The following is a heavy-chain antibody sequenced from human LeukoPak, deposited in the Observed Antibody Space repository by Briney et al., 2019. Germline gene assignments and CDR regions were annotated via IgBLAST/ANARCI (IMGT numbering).Heavy chain of an antibody. CDR2: IGYDGSNK. V-gene: IGHV3-33*01. J-gene: IGHJ4*02. Sequence: PGRALRLSCAASGFTFSSYGMHWVRQAPGKGREGGAVIGYDGSNKYYADSVKGRVTISRDNSKNTLYLQLNSLRAEDTAVYYCARDSTYYYDSGSSGPHYFDNWGQGTLVTVSS. D-gene: IGHD3-10*01. CDR1: GFTFSSYG. CDR3: ARDSTYYYDSGSSGPHYFDN.